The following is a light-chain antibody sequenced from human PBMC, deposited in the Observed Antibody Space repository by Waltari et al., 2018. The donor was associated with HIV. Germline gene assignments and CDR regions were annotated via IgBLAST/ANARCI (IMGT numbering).Light chain of an antibody. CDR1: QDITSW. CDR3: QQYNRDPS. J-gene: IGKJ5*01. Sequence: DIHMTQSPSTLSAFVGDRVPITCRASQDITSWLAWYQQKPGKAPKLLIRKASVLESGVSSRFSGSGSGTEFTLIIDSLEPDDFATYYCQQYNRDPSFGQGTRLEMK. V-gene: IGKV1-5*03. CDR2: KAS.